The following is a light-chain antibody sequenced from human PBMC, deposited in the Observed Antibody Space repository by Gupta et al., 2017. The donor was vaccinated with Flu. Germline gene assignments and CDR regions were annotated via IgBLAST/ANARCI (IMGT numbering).Light chain of an antibody. CDR3: MQGAHWPWA. CDR2: LVS. V-gene: IGKV2-30*01. CDR1: QSLVYSDGNTV. J-gene: IGKJ1*01. Sequence: DVVMTQSPLSLPVTLGQTASIPCRSSQSLVYSDGNTVLHWFQQRPGQAPRRLIYLVSHRESGVPDRFSGSGSGTEFTLKISRVEAEDVGIYFCMQGAHWPWAFGQGTKVEI.